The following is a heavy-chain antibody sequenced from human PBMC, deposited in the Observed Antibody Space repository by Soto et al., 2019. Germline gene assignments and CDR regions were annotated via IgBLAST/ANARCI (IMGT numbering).Heavy chain of an antibody. CDR1: GGSFSGYY. J-gene: IGHJ4*02. CDR2: INHSGST. Sequence: QVQLQQWGAGLLKPSETLSLTCAVYGGSFSGYYCSWIRQPPRKGLAWIGEINHSGSTTYNPSPKSRVTISVDTSKSQFSLKLSSVTAADTAVYYCARGGLRKSFDYWGQGTLVTVSS. V-gene: IGHV4-34*01. CDR3: ARGGLRKSFDY.